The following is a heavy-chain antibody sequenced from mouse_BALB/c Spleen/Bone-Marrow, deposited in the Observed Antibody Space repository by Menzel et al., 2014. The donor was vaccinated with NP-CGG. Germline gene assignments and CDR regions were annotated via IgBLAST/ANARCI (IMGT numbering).Heavy chain of an antibody. CDR1: GFAFSSYD. CDR2: ISSGGSYT. CDR3: ARHPYYGNCPAWFAY. Sequence: EVKLMESGGGLVKPGGSLKLSCAASGFAFSSYDMSWVRQTPEKRLEWVATISSGGSYTYYPDSVKGRFTISRDNARNTLYLQMSSLRSEDTALYYCARHPYYGNCPAWFAYWGQGTLVTVSA. J-gene: IGHJ3*01. D-gene: IGHD2-10*01. V-gene: IGHV5-9*02.